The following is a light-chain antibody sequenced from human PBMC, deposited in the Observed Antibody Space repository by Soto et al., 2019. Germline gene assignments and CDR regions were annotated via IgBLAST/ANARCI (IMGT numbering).Light chain of an antibody. Sequence: IQLTQSPSSLSASVGDRVTITCRASQGISSYLAWYQQKPGKAPKLLIFAASTLQSGVPSRFSGSGSGTDCTLTVSSLQPEDFATYYCQQLNSYPRTFGQGTKLEL. J-gene: IGKJ2*01. V-gene: IGKV1-9*01. CDR1: QGISSY. CDR2: AAS. CDR3: QQLNSYPRT.